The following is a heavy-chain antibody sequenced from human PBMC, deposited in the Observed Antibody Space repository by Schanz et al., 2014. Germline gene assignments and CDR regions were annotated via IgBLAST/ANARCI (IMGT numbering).Heavy chain of an antibody. D-gene: IGHD2-21*01. CDR3: ARANSRRKINFDY. Sequence: QVQLVESGGGVVQFGRSLRLSCVASGFTFSSYGMHWVRQAPGKGLEWVAVIWYDENNKYYADSVKGRFTMSRDNSKNTLYLQMNSLGAEDTAVYYCARANSRRKINFDYWGRGTLVTVSS. CDR2: IWYDENNK. CDR1: GFTFSSYG. V-gene: IGHV3-33*01. J-gene: IGHJ4*02.